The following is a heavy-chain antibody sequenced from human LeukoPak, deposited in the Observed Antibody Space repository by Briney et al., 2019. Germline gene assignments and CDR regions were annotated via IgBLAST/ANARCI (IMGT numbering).Heavy chain of an antibody. D-gene: IGHD1-7*01. Sequence: RESLKISCKGSGYKFSNYWIGWVRQMPWKGLECMGIIYPGDSDTRYSPSFQGQVTISVDKSINTAYLQWSSLKAADTAIYYCARGEITGTPVYYWGQGTLVTVSS. CDR3: ARGEITGTPVYY. V-gene: IGHV5-51*01. CDR2: IYPGDSDT. CDR1: GYKFSNYW. J-gene: IGHJ4*02.